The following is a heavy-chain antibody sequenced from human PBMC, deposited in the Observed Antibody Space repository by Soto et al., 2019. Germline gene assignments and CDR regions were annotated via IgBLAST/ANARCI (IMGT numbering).Heavy chain of an antibody. V-gene: IGHV4-59*02. J-gene: IGHJ6*02. CDR1: GGSVSSHY. CDR3: ARVGYTYGRGYYYGMDV. Sequence: PSETLSLTCTVSGGSVSSHYWSWIRQPPGKGLEWIGYIYYTGSTNYNPSLKSRVAISVDTSKNQFSLKLSSVTAADTAVYYCARVGYTYGRGYYYGMDVWGQGTTVTVSS. CDR2: IYYTGST. D-gene: IGHD5-18*01.